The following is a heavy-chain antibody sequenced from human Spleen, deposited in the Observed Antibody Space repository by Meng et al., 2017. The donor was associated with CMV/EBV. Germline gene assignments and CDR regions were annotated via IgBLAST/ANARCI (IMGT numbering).Heavy chain of an antibody. CDR2: IIPILGMA. V-gene: IGHV1-69*02. CDR3: ARGGDYSNYWYYFDY. Sequence: SGATFRSYTITWVRQAPGQGLEWMGRIIPILGMANYAQKFQGSVTITADKSTSTSYMELSILRSEDTAVYYCARGGDYSNYWYYFDYWGQGTLVTVSS. D-gene: IGHD4-11*01. J-gene: IGHJ4*02. CDR1: GATFRSYT.